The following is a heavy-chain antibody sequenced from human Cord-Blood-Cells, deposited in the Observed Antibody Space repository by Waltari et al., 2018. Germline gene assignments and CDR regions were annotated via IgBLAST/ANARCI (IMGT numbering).Heavy chain of an antibody. CDR2: INHSGST. Sequence: QVQLQQWGAGLLKPSETLSLTCAVYGGSFSGYYWSWLRQPPGKGLEWIGEINHSGSTNYNPSLKSRVTISVDTSKNQFSLKLSSVTAADTAVYYCARGGSGYYYGSGSYYGYWGQGTLVTVSS. CDR3: ARGGSGYYYGSGSYYGY. D-gene: IGHD3-10*01. V-gene: IGHV4-34*01. J-gene: IGHJ4*02. CDR1: GGSFSGYY.